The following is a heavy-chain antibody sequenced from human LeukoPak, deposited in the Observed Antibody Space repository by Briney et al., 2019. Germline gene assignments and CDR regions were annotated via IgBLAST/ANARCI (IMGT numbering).Heavy chain of an antibody. Sequence: PGGFLRLSCAASGFTVNTNYMNWVRQAPGKGLEWVSVIYSGGSTYYADSVKGRFTVSRDDSKNTVYLQMNSLRAEDTAVYYCARINGYIFYFDYWGQGTLVTVSS. CDR1: GFTVNTNY. CDR2: IYSGGST. D-gene: IGHD5-12*01. J-gene: IGHJ4*02. V-gene: IGHV3-53*01. CDR3: ARINGYIFYFDY.